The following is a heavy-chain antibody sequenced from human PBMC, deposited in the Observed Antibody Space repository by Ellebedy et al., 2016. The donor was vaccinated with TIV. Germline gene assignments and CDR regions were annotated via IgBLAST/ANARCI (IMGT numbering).Heavy chain of an antibody. J-gene: IGHJ6*03. D-gene: IGHD2-21*02. CDR1: GGTFSSYA. CDR3: ARGESDFAGNYYYMDV. CDR2: IIPIFETP. Sequence: SVKVSXKASGGTFSSYAIGWVRQAPGQGLEWMAGIIPIFETPNYAQKFQGRVTITADESTSTAWMELSSLRSEDTAVYYCARGESDFAGNYYYMDVWGKGTTVTVSS. V-gene: IGHV1-69*13.